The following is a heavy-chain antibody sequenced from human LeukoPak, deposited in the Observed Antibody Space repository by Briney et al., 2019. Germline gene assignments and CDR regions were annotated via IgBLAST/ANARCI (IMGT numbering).Heavy chain of an antibody. D-gene: IGHD3-9*01. J-gene: IGHJ3*02. CDR2: ISAYNGNT. CDR3: ARERKSSYDTLTGYYKSDAFDI. CDR1: GYSLIIYG. Sequence: ASVKVSCKAAGYSLIIYGISWVRQAPGQGLEWMGWISAYNGNTNYAQKLQGRVTVTTDTSTNTAYMELRSLRSDDTAVYYCARERKSSYDTLTGYYKSDAFDIWGQGTMVTVSS. V-gene: IGHV1-18*01.